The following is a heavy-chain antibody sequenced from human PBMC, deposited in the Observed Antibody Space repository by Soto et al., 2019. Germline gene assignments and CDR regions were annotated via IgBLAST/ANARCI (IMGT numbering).Heavy chain of an antibody. V-gene: IGHV3-11*06. Sequence: PGGSLRLSCAASGFTFSDHYMSWIRQAPGKGLEWIGYSSNSGSFTRYADSVKGRFSISRNNAKNSLYLQIKSLRGDDTAIYYCVRSGDNYNIMDSWGKGT. J-gene: IGHJ4*02. CDR1: GFTFSDHY. D-gene: IGHD3-16*01. CDR2: SSNSGSFT. CDR3: VRSGDNYNIMDS.